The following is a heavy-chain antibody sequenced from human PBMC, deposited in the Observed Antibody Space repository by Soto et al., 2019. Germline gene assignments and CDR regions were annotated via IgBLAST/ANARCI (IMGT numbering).Heavy chain of an antibody. CDR1: GGSISSSSYY. J-gene: IGHJ6*03. V-gene: IGHV4-39*07. CDR3: ARSNAKPNRGFHYYYYMDV. CDR2: INHSGST. Sequence: SETLSLTCTVSGGSISSSSYYWSWIRQPPGKGLEWIGEINHSGSTNYNPSLKSRVTISVDTSKNQFSLKLSSVTAADTAVYYCARSNAKPNRGFHYYYYMDVWGKGTTVTVSS. D-gene: IGHD4-4*01.